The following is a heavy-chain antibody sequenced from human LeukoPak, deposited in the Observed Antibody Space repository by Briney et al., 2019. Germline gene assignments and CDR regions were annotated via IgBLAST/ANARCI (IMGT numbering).Heavy chain of an antibody. D-gene: IGHD1-26*01. V-gene: IGHV3-23*01. J-gene: IGHJ4*02. CDR3: AKVISGSYYY. CDR2: ISGSGGST. CDR1: GFTFSSYA. Sequence: GGSLRLSCAASGFTFSSYAMSWVRQAPGKGLEWVSAISGSGGSTYYADSVKGRFTNSRDNSENTLYLQMNSLRAEDTAVYYCAKVISGSYYYWGQGTLVTVSS.